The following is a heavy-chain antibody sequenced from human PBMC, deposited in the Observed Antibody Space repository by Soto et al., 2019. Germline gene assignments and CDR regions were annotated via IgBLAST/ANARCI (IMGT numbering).Heavy chain of an antibody. CDR3: ARWDAWFGEKPS. CDR2: IYHSGST. CDR1: GGSISSSNW. D-gene: IGHD3-10*01. Sequence: QVQLQESGPGLVKPSGTLSLTCAVSGGSISSSNWWSWVRQPPGKGLEWIGEIYHSGSTNYNPSLKSRXXIXVXXSKNQYSLKLSSVTAADTAVYYCARWDAWFGEKPSWGQGTLVTVSS. V-gene: IGHV4-4*02. J-gene: IGHJ4*02.